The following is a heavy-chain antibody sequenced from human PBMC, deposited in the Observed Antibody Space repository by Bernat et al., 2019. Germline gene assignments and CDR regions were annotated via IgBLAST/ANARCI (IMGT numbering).Heavy chain of an antibody. CDR2: ISYDGSNK. CDR1: GFTFSSYA. D-gene: IGHD3-9*01. J-gene: IGHJ6*02. Sequence: QVQLVESGGGVVQPGRSLRLSCAASGFTFSSYAMHWVRQAPGKGLEWVAVISYDGSNKYYADSVKGRFTISRDNSKNTLYLQMNSLRAEDTAVYYCARDFPEADWALAYYYYGMDVWGQGTMVTVSS. V-gene: IGHV3-30-3*01. CDR3: ARDFPEADWALAYYYYGMDV.